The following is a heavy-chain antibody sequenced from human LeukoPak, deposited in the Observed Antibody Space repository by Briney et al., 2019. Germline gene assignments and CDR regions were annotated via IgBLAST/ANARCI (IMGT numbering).Heavy chain of an antibody. CDR3: ARGILSTDTVSFPFDS. D-gene: IGHD5-18*01. CDR1: GFTFSSYE. CDR2: ISSSGTNI. V-gene: IGHV3-48*03. Sequence: PGGSLRLSCAASGFTFSSYEMNWVRQAPGRGLEWVSYISSSGTNIYYANSVKGRFTISRDTAKNSLYLQMNSLRAEDTAVYYCARGILSTDTVSFPFDSGGQGTLVTVSS. J-gene: IGHJ4*02.